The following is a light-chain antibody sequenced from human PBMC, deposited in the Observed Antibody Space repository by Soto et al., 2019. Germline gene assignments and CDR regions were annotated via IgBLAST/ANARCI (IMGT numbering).Light chain of an antibody. CDR3: QQSYSPSA. CDR1: QSISRY. CDR2: TAS. J-gene: IGKJ4*01. V-gene: IGKV1-39*01. Sequence: DIQMTQSPSSLSASVGDRVTITCRASQSISRYLNWYQQKPGKAPKLMIYTASSLQSVAPSRFSGSGSGTEITITINSLQPEDFATYYCQQSYSPSAFGGGTKVEIK.